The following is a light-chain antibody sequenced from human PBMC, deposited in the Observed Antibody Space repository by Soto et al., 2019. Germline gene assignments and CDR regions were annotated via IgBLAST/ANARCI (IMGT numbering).Light chain of an antibody. CDR1: QGLSGS. CDR3: QQGHSWPLT. CDR2: VTS. Sequence: DIQMTQSTSSVSASVGDRVTITCRASQGLSGSLAWYQQKPGKAPKLLMYVTSRLQSGVPSRFSGSASGTDFTRTIDSLQTEDLATYYCQQGHSWPLTFGQGTRLEIK. V-gene: IGKV1-12*01. J-gene: IGKJ5*01.